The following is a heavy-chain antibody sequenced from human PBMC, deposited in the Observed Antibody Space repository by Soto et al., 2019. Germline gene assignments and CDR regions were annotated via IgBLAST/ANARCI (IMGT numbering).Heavy chain of an antibody. Sequence: SETLSLTCTVSGGSISSYYWSWIRQPPGKGLEWIGYIYYSGSTNYNPSLKSRVTISVDTSKNQFSLKLSSVTAADTAVYYCARERSYSSSTRCYAGGSWFDPWGQGTLVTVSS. CDR2: IYYSGST. J-gene: IGHJ5*02. CDR3: ARERSYSSSTRCYAGGSWFDP. D-gene: IGHD2-2*01. CDR1: GGSISSYY. V-gene: IGHV4-59*01.